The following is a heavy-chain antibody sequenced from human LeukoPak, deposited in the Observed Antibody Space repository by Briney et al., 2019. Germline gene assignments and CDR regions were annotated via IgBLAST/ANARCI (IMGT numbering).Heavy chain of an antibody. D-gene: IGHD7-27*01. J-gene: IGHJ4*02. CDR3: ATLPLGTPHYPFDI. V-gene: IGHV3-23*01. CDR1: TFTFNNYA. Sequence: GGSLRLSCAASTFTFNNYAYCCVRQAPGKGLEWVSSISSSADNTYHADSVKGRFTISRDNSKNTLYLQMNSLRAEATALYYCATLPLGTPHYPFDIWGQGTLVTVSS. CDR2: ISSSADNT.